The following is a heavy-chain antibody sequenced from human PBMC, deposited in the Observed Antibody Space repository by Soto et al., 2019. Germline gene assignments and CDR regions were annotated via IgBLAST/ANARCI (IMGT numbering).Heavy chain of an antibody. D-gene: IGHD6-13*01. CDR1: GFTFSGYV. V-gene: IGHV3-23*01. Sequence: EVQLLESGGDSVQRGGSLRLSCAASGFTFSGYVMSWVRQAPGKGLEWVSSITSSGSNTYYVDSVKGRFTISRDHSKNPLYLQMPSLTVEATAVYYCAKEQGRVAAALDYLGQGTLVTFAS. J-gene: IGHJ4*02. CDR3: AKEQGRVAAALDY. CDR2: ITSSGSNT.